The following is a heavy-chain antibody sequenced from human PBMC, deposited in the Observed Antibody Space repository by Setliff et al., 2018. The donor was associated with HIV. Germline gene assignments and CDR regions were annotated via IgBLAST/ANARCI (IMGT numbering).Heavy chain of an antibody. CDR3: TTPRISGSSGWYFDY. CDR1: GFTFSSYW. CDR2: INSDGRST. J-gene: IGHJ4*01. Sequence: QTGGSLRLSCATSGFTFSSYWMHWVRQAPGKGLQWIARINSDGRSTDYAESVKGRFTISKDTARNTLYLQMNTVTAEDTAVYYCTTPRISGSSGWYFDYWGHGTLVTVSS. D-gene: IGHD3-10*01. V-gene: IGHV3-74*01.